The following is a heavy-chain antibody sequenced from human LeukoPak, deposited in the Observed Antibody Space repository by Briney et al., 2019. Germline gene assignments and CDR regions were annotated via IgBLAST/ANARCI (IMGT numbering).Heavy chain of an antibody. J-gene: IGHJ4*02. Sequence: SETLSLTCTVSGVSISSSNSYWGWIRQPPGKGLEWIGSIYYSGNTYYNASLKSQVSISIDTSKNQFSLKLSSVTAADTAVYYCARHPAYYYGSGSRYYFDYWGQGTLVTVSS. CDR2: IYYSGNT. CDR3: ARHPAYYYGSGSRYYFDY. D-gene: IGHD3-10*01. CDR1: GVSISSSNSY. V-gene: IGHV4-39*01.